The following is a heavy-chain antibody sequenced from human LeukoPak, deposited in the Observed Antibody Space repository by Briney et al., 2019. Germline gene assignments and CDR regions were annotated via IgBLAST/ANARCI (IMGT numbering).Heavy chain of an antibody. CDR1: GYTFTNYG. CDR3: ARSNRRVSDY. CDR2: ISAYNGNT. Sequence: GASVKVSCKASGYTFTNYGISWVRQAPGQGLEWMGWISAYNGNTNYAQKLQGRVTMTTDASTSTAYMELRSLRSDDTAVFYCARSNRRVSDYWGQGTLVTVSS. J-gene: IGHJ4*02. D-gene: IGHD1-14*01. V-gene: IGHV1-18*01.